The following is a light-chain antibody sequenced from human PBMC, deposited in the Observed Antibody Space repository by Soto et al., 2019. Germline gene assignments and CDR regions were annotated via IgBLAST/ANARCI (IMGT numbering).Light chain of an antibody. J-gene: IGKJ2*01. CDR1: QSVSSN. Sequence: EIVMTQSPATLSVSPEERATLSCRASQSVSSNLAWYQQKPGQAPRLLIYGASTRATGIPARFSGSGSGTEFTLTISNLQSEDFAVYYCHQYDDWPYTFGQGTKLEIK. CDR2: GAS. V-gene: IGKV3-15*01. CDR3: HQYDDWPYT.